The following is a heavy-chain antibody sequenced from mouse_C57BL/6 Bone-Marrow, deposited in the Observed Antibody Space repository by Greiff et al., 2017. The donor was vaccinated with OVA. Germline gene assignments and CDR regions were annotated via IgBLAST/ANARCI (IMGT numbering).Heavy chain of an antibody. Sequence: EVQLLQSGTVLVRPGASVKLSCKTSGFTFTSYWMHWVQQRPGQGLEWIGAIYPGNSDTSYDQTVKGKVNLSAVTSASTAYMELSSLTNEDSAVYYSTEDGYCERFAYWGQGTRVTVSA. V-gene: IGHV1-5*01. CDR2: IYPGNSDT. CDR1: GFTFTSYW. D-gene: IGHD2-3*01. CDR3: TEDGYCERFAY. J-gene: IGHJ3*01.